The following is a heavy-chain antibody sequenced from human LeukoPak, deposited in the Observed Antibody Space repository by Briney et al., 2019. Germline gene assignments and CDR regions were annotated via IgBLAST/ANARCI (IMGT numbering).Heavy chain of an antibody. CDR3: AHSSNTVSPFDY. J-gene: IGHJ4*02. Sequence: PSETLSLTCTVSGYSISSGYYWGWIRQPPGKGLEWIGSIYHSGSTYYNPSLKSRVNISVDTSKNQFSLKLSSVTAADTAVYYCAHSSNTVSPFDYWGQGTLVTVSS. CDR1: GYSISSGYY. CDR2: IYHSGST. D-gene: IGHD4-17*01. V-gene: IGHV4-38-2*02.